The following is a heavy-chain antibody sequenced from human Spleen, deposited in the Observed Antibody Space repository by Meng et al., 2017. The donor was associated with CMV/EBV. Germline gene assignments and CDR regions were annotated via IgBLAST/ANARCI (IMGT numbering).Heavy chain of an antibody. Sequence: GESLKISCAASGFTFSSYGMHWVRQAPGKGLEWLSFISSGGGTYYADSVKGRFTISRDNSKNTLYLQMNSLRAEDTAIYFCAKDLFHSADAPHWFDPWGQGTLVTVSS. CDR3: AKDLFHSADAPHWFDP. D-gene: IGHD2-15*01. J-gene: IGHJ5*02. V-gene: IGHV3-23*01. CDR2: ISSGGGT. CDR1: GFTFSSYG.